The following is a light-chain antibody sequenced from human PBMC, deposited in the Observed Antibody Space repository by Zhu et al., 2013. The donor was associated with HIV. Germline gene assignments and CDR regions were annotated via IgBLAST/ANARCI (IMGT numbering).Light chain of an antibody. Sequence: QSALTQPPSASGSPGQSVTISCTGTSSDVGGYNSVSWYQQHPGKAPKLMIYEVSKRPSGVPDRFSGSKSGNMASLTVSGLQAEDEADYYCSSYTSRSTLVFGGGTKLTV. V-gene: IGLV2-8*01. CDR3: SSYTSRSTLV. CDR1: SSDVGGYNS. J-gene: IGLJ2*01. CDR2: EVS.